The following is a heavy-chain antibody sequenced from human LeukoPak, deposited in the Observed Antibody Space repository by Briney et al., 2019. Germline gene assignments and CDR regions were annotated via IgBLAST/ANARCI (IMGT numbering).Heavy chain of an antibody. V-gene: IGHV3-74*01. CDR3: ASYLTSIPSGMDV. J-gene: IGHJ6*02. CDR2: ISTDGSSR. D-gene: IGHD2/OR15-2a*01. CDR1: GFTFSSYW. Sequence: GGSLRLSCAASGFTFSSYWMHWLRQGPRKGLVWASRISTDGSSRSYADSVKGRFTISRDNGKNTLYLQMNSLRAEDTAVYYCASYLTSIPSGMDVWGQGAKVTVSS.